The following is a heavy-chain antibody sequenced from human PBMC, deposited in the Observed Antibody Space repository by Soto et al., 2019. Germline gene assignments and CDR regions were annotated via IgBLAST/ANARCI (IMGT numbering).Heavy chain of an antibody. CDR3: ARGGTIGILTGYGWFDP. D-gene: IGHD3-9*01. Sequence: ASVKVSCKASGYTFTSYGINWVRQAPGQGLEWMGWISAYNGNTNYAQKLQGRVTMTTDTSTSTAYMELRSLRSDDTAVYYCARGGTIGILTGYGWFDPWGQGTLVTVSS. J-gene: IGHJ5*02. CDR1: GYTFTSYG. CDR2: ISAYNGNT. V-gene: IGHV1-18*01.